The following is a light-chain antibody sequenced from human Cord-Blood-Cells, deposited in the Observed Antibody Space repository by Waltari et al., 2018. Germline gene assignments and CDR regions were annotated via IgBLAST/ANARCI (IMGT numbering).Light chain of an antibody. CDR1: KLGDKY. CDR3: QAWDSSTAV. CDR2: QDS. J-gene: IGLJ2*01. Sequence: QPPSVSVSPGQTASITCSGDKLGDKYACWYQQKPGQSPVLVIYQDSKRPSGIPERFSGSNSGNTATLTISGTQAMDEADYYCQAWDSSTAVFGGGTKLTVL. V-gene: IGLV3-1*01.